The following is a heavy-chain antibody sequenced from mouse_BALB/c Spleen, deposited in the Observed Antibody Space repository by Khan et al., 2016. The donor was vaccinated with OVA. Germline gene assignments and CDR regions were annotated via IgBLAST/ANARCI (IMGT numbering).Heavy chain of an antibody. V-gene: IGHV6-6*02. CDR1: GFTFSNYW. CDR3: WILL. CDR2: IRLKSDDYVT. Sequence: EVKLEESGGGLVQPGGSMKLSCVASGFTFSNYWMNWVRQSPEKGLEWVAEIRLKSDDYVTHYAESVKGSITISKYDSKSSVYLQMNNLRAEDTGIYYCWILLWGQGTTLTVSS. J-gene: IGHJ2*01.